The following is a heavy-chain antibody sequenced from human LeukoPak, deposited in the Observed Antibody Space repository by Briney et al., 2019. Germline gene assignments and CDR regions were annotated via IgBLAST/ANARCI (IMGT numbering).Heavy chain of an antibody. Sequence: PGGSLRLSCVASGFTLNSYWMSWVRQAPGKGLEWVSAISGSGGSTYYADSVKGRFTISRDNSKNTLYLQMNSLRAEDTAVYYCAKKGGYSYGSLIYWGQGTLVTVSS. J-gene: IGHJ4*02. CDR2: ISGSGGST. V-gene: IGHV3-23*01. D-gene: IGHD5-18*01. CDR3: AKKGGYSYGSLIY. CDR1: GFTLNSYW.